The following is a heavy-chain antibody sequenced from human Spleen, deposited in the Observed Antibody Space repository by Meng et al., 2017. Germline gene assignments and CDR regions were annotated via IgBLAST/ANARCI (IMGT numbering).Heavy chain of an antibody. CDR1: GFTFGDYA. D-gene: IGHD4-17*01. CDR2: IYSGGAT. V-gene: IGHV3-53*01. CDR3: AREGAGTPVFDAFDI. J-gene: IGHJ3*02. Sequence: GESLKISCTASGFTFGDYAMSWVRQAPGKGLEWVSMIYSGGATYYADSVKGRFTISRDNAKNTVYLQMNSLRAEDTAVYYCAREGAGTPVFDAFDIWGQGTMVTVSS.